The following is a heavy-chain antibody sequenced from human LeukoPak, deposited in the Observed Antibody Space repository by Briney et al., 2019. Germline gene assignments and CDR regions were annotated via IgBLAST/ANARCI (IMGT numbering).Heavy chain of an antibody. D-gene: IGHD3-22*01. J-gene: IGHJ3*02. Sequence: SETLSLTCAVHGGSFSGYYWSWIRQPPGKGLEWIGEINHSGSTNYNPSLKSRVTISVDTSKNQFSLKLSSVTAADTAVYYCARAIDYYYDSSGPPRIWGQGTMVTVSS. CDR1: GGSFSGYY. CDR2: INHSGST. CDR3: ARAIDYYYDSSGPPRI. V-gene: IGHV4-34*01.